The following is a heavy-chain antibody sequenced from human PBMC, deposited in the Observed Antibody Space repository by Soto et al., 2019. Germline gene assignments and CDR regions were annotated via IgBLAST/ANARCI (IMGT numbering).Heavy chain of an antibody. J-gene: IGHJ6*02. CDR2: ILSNDEE. V-gene: IGHV2-26*01. CDR3: ARIRGYCSGGSCYFYYFAMDV. Sequence: QVTLKESGPLLVKPTETLTLTCTVSGFSLSDADVGVAWIRQPPGKALEWLAHILSNDEEVFSSSLRTRLTISKDTYRSQVVLTMSNMEPVDTATYYCARIRGYCSGGSCYFYYFAMDVWGQVTTVTVS. D-gene: IGHD2-15*01. CDR1: GFSLSDADVG.